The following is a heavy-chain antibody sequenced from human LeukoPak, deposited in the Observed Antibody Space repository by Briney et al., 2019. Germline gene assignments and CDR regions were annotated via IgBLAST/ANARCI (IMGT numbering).Heavy chain of an antibody. V-gene: IGHV4-34*01. J-gene: IGHJ4*02. CDR3: RSNFDY. CDR1: GVSFSGYY. Sequence: TTSETLSLTCAVYGVSFSGYYWSWIRQPPGKGLEWIGEINHSGSTNYNPSLKSRVTISVDTSKNQFSLKLSSVTAADTAVYYCRSNFDYWGQGTLVTVSS. D-gene: IGHD3-3*01. CDR2: INHSGST.